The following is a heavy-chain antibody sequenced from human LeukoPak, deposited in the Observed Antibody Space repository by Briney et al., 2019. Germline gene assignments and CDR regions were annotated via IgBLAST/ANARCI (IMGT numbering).Heavy chain of an antibody. J-gene: IGHJ4*02. D-gene: IGHD6-19*01. CDR1: GFTFSSYG. CDR2: ISGSGGST. V-gene: IGHV3-23*01. Sequence: GGSLRLSCAASGFTFSSYGMHWVRQAPGKGLEWVSAISGSGGSTYYADSVKGRFTISRDNSKNTLYLLLNSLRAEDTAVYYCAKDLGYTSGWYYFDYWGQGTLVTVSS. CDR3: AKDLGYTSGWYYFDY.